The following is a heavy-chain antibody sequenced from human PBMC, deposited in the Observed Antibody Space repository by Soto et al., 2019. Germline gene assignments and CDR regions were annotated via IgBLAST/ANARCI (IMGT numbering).Heavy chain of an antibody. V-gene: IGHV6-1*01. CDR2: TYYRSKWYN. Sequence: SQTLSLTCVISGDSVSSNSAAWNWIRQSPSRGLEWLGRTYYRSKWYNDYAVSVKSRITINPDTSKNQFSLQLNSVTPEDTVVYFCARDEVVPAAKGGAIWGQGTMVTVS. CDR3: ARDEVVPAAKGGAI. J-gene: IGHJ3*02. CDR1: GDSVSSNSAA. D-gene: IGHD2-2*01.